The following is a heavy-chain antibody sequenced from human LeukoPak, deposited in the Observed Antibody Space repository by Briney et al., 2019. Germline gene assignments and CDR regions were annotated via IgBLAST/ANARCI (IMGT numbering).Heavy chain of an antibody. V-gene: IGHV3-23*01. CDR1: GFTFTNYG. D-gene: IGHD3-3*01. CDR3: ARSGGTKPTDAFDF. Sequence: GGSLRLSCVDPGFTFTNYGMSWVRQTAGKGLEYVSSISPPGGTTYYVDSVKGRFFVTRVNSENTVYLQMSSLRVDDTAVYYCARSGGTKPTDAFDFWGQGTMVTASS. CDR2: ISPPGGTT. J-gene: IGHJ3*01.